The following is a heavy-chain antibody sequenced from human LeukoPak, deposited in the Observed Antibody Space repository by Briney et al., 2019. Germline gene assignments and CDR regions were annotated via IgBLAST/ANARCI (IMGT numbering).Heavy chain of an antibody. D-gene: IGHD6-19*01. CDR2: INHSGST. CDR1: GGSFSGYY. V-gene: IGHV4-34*01. Sequence: QTSETLSLTCAVYGGSFSGYYWSWIRQPPGKGLEWIGEINHSGSTNYNPSLKSRVTISVDTSKNQFSLKLSSVTAADTAVYYCARRIAVAGTDYWGQGTLVTVSS. CDR3: ARRIAVAGTDY. J-gene: IGHJ4*02.